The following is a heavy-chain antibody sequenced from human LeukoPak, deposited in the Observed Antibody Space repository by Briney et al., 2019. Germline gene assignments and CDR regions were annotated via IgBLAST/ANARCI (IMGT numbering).Heavy chain of an antibody. Sequence: PGGSLRLSCAASGFTFSDYYMSWIRQAPGKGLERVSSISSSSSYIYYADSVKGRFTISRDNAKNSLYLQMNSLRAEDTAVYYCAKTGSSRFDYWGQGTLATVSS. CDR1: GFTFSDYY. D-gene: IGHD1-26*01. CDR3: AKTGSSRFDY. V-gene: IGHV3-11*03. J-gene: IGHJ4*02. CDR2: ISSSSSYI.